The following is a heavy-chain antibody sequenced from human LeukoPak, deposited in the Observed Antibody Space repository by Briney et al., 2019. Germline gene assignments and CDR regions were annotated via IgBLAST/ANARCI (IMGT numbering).Heavy chain of an antibody. CDR3: ARVAEMATIDY. V-gene: IGHV1-69*01. D-gene: IGHD5-24*01. CDR2: IIPIFGTA. J-gene: IGHJ4*02. Sequence: GRSLRLSCAASGFTFSSYAISWVRQAPGQGLEWMGGIIPIFGTANYAQKFQGRVTITADESTSTAYMELSSLRSEDTAVYYCARVAEMATIDYWGQGTLVTVSS. CDR1: GFTFSSYA.